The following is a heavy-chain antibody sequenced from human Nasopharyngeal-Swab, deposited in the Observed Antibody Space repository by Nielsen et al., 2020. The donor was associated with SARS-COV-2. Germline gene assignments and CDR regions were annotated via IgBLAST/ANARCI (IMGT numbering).Heavy chain of an antibody. J-gene: IGHJ3*02. D-gene: IGHD3-9*01. CDR3: ARAGLRYDAFDI. Sequence: WIRQPPGKGLEWVSSISSSRSYIYYADSVKGRFTISRDNAKNSLYLQMNSLRAEDTAVYYCARAGLRYDAFDIWGQGTMVTVSS. V-gene: IGHV3-21*01. CDR2: ISSSRSYI.